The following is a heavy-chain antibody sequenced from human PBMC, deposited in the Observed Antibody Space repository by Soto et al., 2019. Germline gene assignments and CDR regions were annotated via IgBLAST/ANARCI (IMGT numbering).Heavy chain of an antibody. CDR2: IYYSGST. J-gene: IGHJ4*02. CDR1: GGSISSGVYY. CDR3: ARSPSLYYGSGSYTFDY. D-gene: IGHD3-10*01. V-gene: IGHV4-31*03. Sequence: SETLSLTCTVSGGSISSGVYYWSWIRQHPGKGLEWIGYIYYSGSTYYNPSLKSRVTISVDTSKNQFSLKLSSVTAADTAVYYCARSPSLYYGSGSYTFDYWGQGTLVTVSS.